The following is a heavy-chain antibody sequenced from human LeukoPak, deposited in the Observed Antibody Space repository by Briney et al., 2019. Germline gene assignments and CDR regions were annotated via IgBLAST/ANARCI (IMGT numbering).Heavy chain of an antibody. CDR1: GFTFSTYA. V-gene: IGHV3-23*01. CDR2: ISGGGGST. J-gene: IGHJ4*02. CDR3: ARVRGGYNYDY. D-gene: IGHD5-24*01. Sequence: GGSLRLSCAASGFTFSTYAMSWVRQAPGKGLEWVSTISGGGGSTYYADPVKGRFTISRDNSKYTLYLQMNSLRAEDTAVYYCARVRGGYNYDYWGQGTLVTVSS.